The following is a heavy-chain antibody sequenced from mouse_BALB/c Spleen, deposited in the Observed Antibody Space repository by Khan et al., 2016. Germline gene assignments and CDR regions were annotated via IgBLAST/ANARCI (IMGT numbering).Heavy chain of an antibody. J-gene: IGHJ4*01. Sequence: QVQLQQSGAELVKPGASVKISCKATGYTFSNYWIEWVKQRPGHGLEWIGDILPGSGNSNYNDYLKGKATFTADTSSNTAYMQLNSLTSEDSAVYYCARAGYSMDYWGHGTSVTVAS. V-gene: IGHV1-9*01. CDR3: ARAGYSMDY. CDR2: ILPGSGNS. CDR1: GYTFSNYW.